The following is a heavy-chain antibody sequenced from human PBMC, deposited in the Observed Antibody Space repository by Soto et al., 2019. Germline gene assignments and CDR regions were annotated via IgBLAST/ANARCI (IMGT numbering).Heavy chain of an antibody. V-gene: IGHV4-31*03. J-gene: IGHJ4*02. CDR1: GGSISSGGYY. Sequence: PSEPLSLTCTVSGGSISSGGYYWSWIRQHPGKGLEWIGYIYYSGSTYYNPSLKSRVTISVDTSKNQFSLKLSSVTAADTAVYYWARATIFGVVIPFDYWGKGTLVTV. CDR2: IYYSGST. CDR3: ARATIFGVVIPFDY. D-gene: IGHD3-3*01.